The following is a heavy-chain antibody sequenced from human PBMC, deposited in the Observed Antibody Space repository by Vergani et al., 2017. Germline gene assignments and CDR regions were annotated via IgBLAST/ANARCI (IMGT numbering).Heavy chain of an antibody. Sequence: QVQLVQSGAEVKKPGASVKVSCKASGYTFTSYGISWVRQAPGQGLEWMGWISAYNGNTNYAQELQGRVTMTTDTSASTAYMELRSLGSDDTAVYYCARVPTGAPRITIFGVVKASYYYMDVWGKGTTVTVSS. V-gene: IGHV1-18*01. D-gene: IGHD3-3*01. CDR1: GYTFTSYG. J-gene: IGHJ6*03. CDR2: ISAYNGNT. CDR3: ARVPTGAPRITIFGVVKASYYYMDV.